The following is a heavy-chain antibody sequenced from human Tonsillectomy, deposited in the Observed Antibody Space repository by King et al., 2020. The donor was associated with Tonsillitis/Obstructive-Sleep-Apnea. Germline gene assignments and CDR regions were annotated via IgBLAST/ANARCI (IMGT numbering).Heavy chain of an antibody. J-gene: IGHJ3*02. V-gene: IGHV4-59*01. CDR2: VYFSGST. CDR1: GGSISSYY. D-gene: IGHD3-10*01. CDR3: ARDMVLEAGGDAFDI. Sequence: VQLQESGPGRVTPSETLSLTCTVSGGSISSYYLSWIRPPPAKGLEWIGYVYFSGSTNHKPPLKSRVTIPVDTSKNQFSLKLSSVTAADTAVYYCARDMVLEAGGDAFDIWGHGTMVTVSS.